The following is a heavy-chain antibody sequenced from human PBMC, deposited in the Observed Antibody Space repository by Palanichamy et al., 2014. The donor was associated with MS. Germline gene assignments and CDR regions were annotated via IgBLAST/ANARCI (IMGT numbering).Heavy chain of an antibody. D-gene: IGHD3-10*01. J-gene: IGHJ4*02. CDR2: ISHSGST. CDR3: ARVGRGFDY. CDR1: GGSIGSGGYF. V-gene: IGHV4-31*03. Sequence: QVQLQESGPGLVKPSQTLSLTCTVSGGSIGSGGYFWSWVRQRPGKGLEWIAYISHSGSTDYNPSLQSRLTISLDTSKNHFSLNLNSVIAADTAVYYCARVGRGFDYWGQGTLVTVPS.